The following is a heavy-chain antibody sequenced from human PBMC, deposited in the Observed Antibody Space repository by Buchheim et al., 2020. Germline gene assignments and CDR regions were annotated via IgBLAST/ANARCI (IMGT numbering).Heavy chain of an antibody. CDR1: GYTFTGYY. D-gene: IGHD6-19*01. J-gene: IGHJ4*02. V-gene: IGHV1-2*02. CDR2: INPNSGGT. Sequence: QVQLVQSGAEVKKPGASVKVSCKASGYTFTGYYIHWVRQAPGQGLEWMGWINPNSGGTNLAQKFQGRITMTRDTSISTAYMELSRLRSDDTAVYYCVRDPAVAGVFDYWGQGTL. CDR3: VRDPAVAGVFDY.